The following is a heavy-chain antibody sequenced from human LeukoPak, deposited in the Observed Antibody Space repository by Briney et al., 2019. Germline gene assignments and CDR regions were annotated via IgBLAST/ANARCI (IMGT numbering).Heavy chain of an antibody. V-gene: IGHV3-74*01. CDR3: AREGSSYSMDV. J-gene: IGHJ6*02. Sequence: GGSLRLSCAASAFIFSSYWMYWVRQAPGKGLVWVSRINSDGTSTTHADSVKGRFTISRDNAKNTLYLQMNSLRAEDTAVYYCAREGSSYSMDVWGQGTTVTVSS. CDR1: AFIFSSYW. CDR2: INSDGTST.